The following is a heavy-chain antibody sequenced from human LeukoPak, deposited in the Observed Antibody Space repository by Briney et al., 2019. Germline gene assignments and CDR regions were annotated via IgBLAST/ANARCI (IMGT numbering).Heavy chain of an antibody. J-gene: IGHJ4*02. D-gene: IGHD4-17*01. Sequence: GGSLRLSCAASGFTFSSYAMSSVRQAPGKGLEWVSAISGSGGSTYYADSVKGRFTISRDNSKNTLYLQMNSLRAEDTAVYYCVAAYGDRYYFDYWGQGTLVTVSS. CDR1: GFTFSSYA. CDR3: VAAYGDRYYFDY. CDR2: ISGSGGST. V-gene: IGHV3-23*01.